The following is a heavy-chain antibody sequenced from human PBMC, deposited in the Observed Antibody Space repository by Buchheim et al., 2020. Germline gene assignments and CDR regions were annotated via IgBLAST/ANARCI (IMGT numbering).Heavy chain of an antibody. CDR2: IFYSGTT. CDR1: GGSISTSSYF. D-gene: IGHD1-14*01. V-gene: IGHV4-39*01. Sequence: QLQLQESGPGLVKPSETLSLTCTVSGGSISTSSYFWGWIRQPPGKGLEWIGTIFYSGTTYYNPSLKSRVTLSVDTSKNQFSLKLSSVTAADTAVYYCARQEDGYNLDFWGQGTL. J-gene: IGHJ4*02. CDR3: ARQEDGYNLDF.